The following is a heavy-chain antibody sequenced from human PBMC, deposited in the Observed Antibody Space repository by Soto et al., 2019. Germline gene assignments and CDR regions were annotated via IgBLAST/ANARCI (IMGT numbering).Heavy chain of an antibody. CDR2: ISGSDSYM. CDR1: GFSFSSYS. J-gene: IGHJ5*02. CDR3: ARDPMEGES. D-gene: IGHD3-10*01. Sequence: EVQLVESGGGLVKPGGSLRLSCAASGFSFSSYSMNWVRQAPGKGLEWFSYISGSDSYMYYTDSVKGRFTISRDNAKNSLYLQMNSLRAEDTAVYYCARDPMEGESWGQGTLVTVSS. V-gene: IGHV3-21*01.